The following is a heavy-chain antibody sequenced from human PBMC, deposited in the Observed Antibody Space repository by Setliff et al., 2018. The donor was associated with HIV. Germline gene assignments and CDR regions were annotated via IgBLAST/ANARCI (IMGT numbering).Heavy chain of an antibody. Sequence: SETLSLTCTVSGGSIITSSYYWGWIRQPPGKGLEWIASIYYGGGTYYNPSLKSRVTISVDTSKNQFSLKLTSVTAADTSVYYCARQGYCSSGRCLYYFDYWGQGTLVTVSS. CDR2: IYYGGGT. D-gene: IGHD2-15*01. J-gene: IGHJ4*02. CDR3: ARQGYCSSGRCLYYFDY. V-gene: IGHV4-39*01. CDR1: GGSIITSSYY.